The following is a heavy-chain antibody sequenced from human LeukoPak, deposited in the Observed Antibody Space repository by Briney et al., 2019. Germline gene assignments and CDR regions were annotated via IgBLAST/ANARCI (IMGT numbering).Heavy chain of an antibody. CDR1: GFTFSNAW. CDR3: TTSVLRYFDWLFDY. Sequence: GGSLRLSCAASGFTFSNAWMSWVRQAPGKGLEWVGRIKSKTDGGTTDYAAPVKGRFTISRDDSKNTLYLQMNSLKTEDTAVYYCTTSVLRYFDWLFDYWGQGTPVTVSS. CDR2: IKSKTDGGTT. J-gene: IGHJ4*02. V-gene: IGHV3-15*01. D-gene: IGHD3-9*01.